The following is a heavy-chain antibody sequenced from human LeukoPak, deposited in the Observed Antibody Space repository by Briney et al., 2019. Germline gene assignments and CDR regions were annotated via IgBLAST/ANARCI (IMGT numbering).Heavy chain of an antibody. CDR1: GGSISSRNW. Sequence: PSPTLSLTCAVSGGSISSRNWWTSVRQPPGRGREWIGEIYHSGSTNYSLSLKSRVTISVDKLQNQFSLKLSSVTAADTAVYYCVIVGGAIDYWGQGTLVTVSS. CDR2: IYHSGST. V-gene: IGHV4-4*02. J-gene: IGHJ4*02. CDR3: VIVGGAIDY. D-gene: IGHD1-26*01.